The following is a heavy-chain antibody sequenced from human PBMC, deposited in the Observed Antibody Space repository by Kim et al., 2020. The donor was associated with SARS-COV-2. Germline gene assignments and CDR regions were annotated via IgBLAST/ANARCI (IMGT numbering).Heavy chain of an antibody. Sequence: SETLSLTCTVSGGSVSSGSYYWSWIRQPPGKGLEWIGYIYYSGSTNYNPSLKSRVTISVDTSKNQFSLKLSSVTAADTAVYYCARDPNHYYYGSGSYYLTEPGNYGMDVWGQGTTVTVSS. J-gene: IGHJ6*02. CDR3: ARDPNHYYYGSGSYYLTEPGNYGMDV. CDR1: GGSVSSGSYY. V-gene: IGHV4-61*01. CDR2: IYYSGST. D-gene: IGHD3-10*01.